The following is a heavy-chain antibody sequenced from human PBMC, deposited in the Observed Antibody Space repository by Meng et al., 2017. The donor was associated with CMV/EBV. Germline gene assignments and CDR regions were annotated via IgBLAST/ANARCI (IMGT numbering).Heavy chain of an antibody. V-gene: IGHV4-59*01. Sequence: GSLRLSCTVSGGSTSSYYWSWIRQPPGKGLEWIGYIYYSGSTNYNPSLKSRVTISVDTSKNQFSLKLISVTAADTAVYYCARSTPIVGATFDLWGRGTLVTVSS. CDR2: IYYSGST. J-gene: IGHJ2*01. CDR3: ARSTPIVGATFDL. D-gene: IGHD1-26*01. CDR1: GGSTSSYY.